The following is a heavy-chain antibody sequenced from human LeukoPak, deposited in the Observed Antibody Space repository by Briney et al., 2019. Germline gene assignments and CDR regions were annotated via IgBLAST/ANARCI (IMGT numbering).Heavy chain of an antibody. Sequence: ASVKVSCKASGYTFTAYYMHWVRQAPGQGLEWMGWINPNSGGTNYTQKFQGRVTMTRDTSISTAYMELTRLRSDDTAVYYCARVFFRAGSYHFDYWGQGTLVTVSS. D-gene: IGHD3-10*01. CDR3: ARVFFRAGSYHFDY. CDR2: INPNSGGT. J-gene: IGHJ4*02. V-gene: IGHV1-2*02. CDR1: GYTFTAYY.